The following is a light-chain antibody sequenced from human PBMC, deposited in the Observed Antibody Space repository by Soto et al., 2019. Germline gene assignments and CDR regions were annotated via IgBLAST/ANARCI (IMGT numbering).Light chain of an antibody. CDR1: QSISSW. Sequence: DIQMTQSPSTLSASVGDRVTITCRASQSISSWLAWYQQKPGKAPKLLIYDASYLERGVPSRFSGSGSGTEFPLTISSLQPDDRATYYCQQYNSFWTFGQGTKVEI. J-gene: IGKJ1*01. V-gene: IGKV1-5*01. CDR3: QQYNSFWT. CDR2: DAS.